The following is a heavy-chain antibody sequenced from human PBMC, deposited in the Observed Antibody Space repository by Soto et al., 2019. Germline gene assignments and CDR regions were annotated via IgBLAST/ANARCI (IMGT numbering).Heavy chain of an antibody. J-gene: IGHJ6*02. CDR1: GYTFTSYA. Sequence: ASVKVSYKASGYTFTSYAMHWVRQAPGQRLEWMGWINAGNGNTKYSQKFQGRVTITRDTSASTAYMELSSLRSEDTAVYYCATGGAARPFNYYYYGMDVWGQGTTVTVSS. CDR3: ATGGAARPFNYYYYGMDV. CDR2: INAGNGNT. D-gene: IGHD6-6*01. V-gene: IGHV1-3*01.